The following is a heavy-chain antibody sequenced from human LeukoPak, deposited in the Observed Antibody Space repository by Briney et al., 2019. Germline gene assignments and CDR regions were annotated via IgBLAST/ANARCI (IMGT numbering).Heavy chain of an antibody. CDR3: ASSITMVRGAFDH. J-gene: IGHJ4*02. V-gene: IGHV1-2*02. Sequence: ASVKVSCKASGYTFTGYYMHWVRQAPGQGLEWMGWINPNSGGTNYAQKFQGRVTMSRDTSISTAYMELSRLRSDDTAVYYCASSITMVRGAFDHWGQGTLVTVSS. D-gene: IGHD3-10*01. CDR1: GYTFTGYY. CDR2: INPNSGGT.